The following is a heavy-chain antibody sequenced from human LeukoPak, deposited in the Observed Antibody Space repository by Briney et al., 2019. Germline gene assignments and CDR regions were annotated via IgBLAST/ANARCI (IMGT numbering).Heavy chain of an antibody. CDR3: ARDGNGYNLIDY. V-gene: IGHV4-30-4*01. D-gene: IGHD5-24*01. CDR2: IYYSGST. J-gene: IGHJ4*02. Sequence: PSETLSLTCTVSGGSISSGDYYWSWIRQPPAKGLEWIGYIYYSGSTYYNPSLKSRVTISVDTSKNQFSLKLSSVTAADTAVYYCARDGNGYNLIDYWGQGTLVTVSS. CDR1: GGSISSGDYY.